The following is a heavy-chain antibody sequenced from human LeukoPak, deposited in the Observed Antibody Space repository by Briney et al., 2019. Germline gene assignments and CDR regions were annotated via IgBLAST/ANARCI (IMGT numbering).Heavy chain of an antibody. CDR3: ARVSVGATGGVYFDY. D-gene: IGHD1-26*01. Sequence: SETLSLTCTVSGGSISSYYWSWIRQPPGKGLEWIGYIYYSGSTNYNPSLKSRVTISVDTSKNQFSLKLSPVTAADTAVYYCARVSVGATGGVYFDYWGQGTLVTVSS. J-gene: IGHJ4*02. CDR2: IYYSGST. CDR1: GGSISSYY. V-gene: IGHV4-59*01.